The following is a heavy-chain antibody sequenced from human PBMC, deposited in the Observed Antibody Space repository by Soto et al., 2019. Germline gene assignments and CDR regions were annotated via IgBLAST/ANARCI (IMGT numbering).Heavy chain of an antibody. CDR3: ARELDPYYGGNSLSLDY. D-gene: IGHD4-17*01. J-gene: IGHJ4*02. CDR1: GGSFSTYG. Sequence: QVQLVQSGAEVKKPGSSVKVSCTASGGSFSTYGINWVRLAPGQGLAWMGGIIPKFGTTNYAQKFRGRVTITADESTNTAYMELNYLRSEDTAVYVCARELDPYYGGNSLSLDYWGQGTLVTVSS. CDR2: IIPKFGTT. V-gene: IGHV1-69*13.